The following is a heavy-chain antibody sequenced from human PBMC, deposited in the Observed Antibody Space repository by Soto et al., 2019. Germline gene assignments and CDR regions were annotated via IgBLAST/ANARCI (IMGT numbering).Heavy chain of an antibody. J-gene: IGHJ4*02. D-gene: IGHD6-6*01. CDR1: GYTFTGHY. CDR2: INPAYGGA. V-gene: IGHV1-2*02. CDR3: ARDLGGSSSYLGY. Sequence: QAQLMQSGAEVKKPGASLKVSCKASGYTFTGHYIHWVRQAPGQGLEWMGWINPAYGGATYAQKFQGRISLTRDPSNSTAYMELSSLRSDDTAVYFCARDLGGSSSYLGYWGQGTPVTVSS.